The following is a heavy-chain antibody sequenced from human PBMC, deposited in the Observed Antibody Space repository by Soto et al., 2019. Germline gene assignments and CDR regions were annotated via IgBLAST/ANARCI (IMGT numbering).Heavy chain of an antibody. CDR2: IYYSRFT. Sequence: QLQLQESGPGLVKPSETLSLTCTVTGGSISSSSYYWGWIRQPPGKGLEWIGSIYYSRFTYYNPSLKSRVTISVDTSKNQFSLRLSSVTAADTAVYYCARRVYSGSYPAHFDYWGQGTLVTVSS. V-gene: IGHV4-39*01. D-gene: IGHD1-26*01. CDR1: GGSISSSSYY. J-gene: IGHJ4*02. CDR3: ARRVYSGSYPAHFDY.